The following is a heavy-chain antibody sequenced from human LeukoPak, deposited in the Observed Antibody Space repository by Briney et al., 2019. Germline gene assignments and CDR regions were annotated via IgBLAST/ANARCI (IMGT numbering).Heavy chain of an antibody. CDR2: ISGSGGST. J-gene: IGHJ4*02. D-gene: IGHD2-21*02. V-gene: IGHV3-23*01. CDR3: AKDSCGGDCYHYFDC. CDR1: GFTFSSYA. Sequence: SGGSLRLSCAASGFTFSSYAMSWVRQAPGKGLEWVSAISGSGGSTYYADSVKGRFTISRDNSKNTLYLQMNSLRAEDTAVYYCAKDSCGGDCYHYFDCWGQGTLVTVSS.